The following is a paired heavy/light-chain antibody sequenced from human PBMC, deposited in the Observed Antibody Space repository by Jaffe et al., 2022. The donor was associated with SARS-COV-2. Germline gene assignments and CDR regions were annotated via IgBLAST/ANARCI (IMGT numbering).Heavy chain of an antibody. CDR1: GFSFSSYA. CDR2: TSSGSGTI. J-gene: IGHJ4*02. V-gene: IGHV3-48*01. D-gene: IGHD3-16*01. Sequence: EVLLVESGGGLVQPGGSLRLSCVASGFSFSSYAMNWVRQAPGKGLEWVSYTSSGSGTIYYADSVKGRFTISRDNAKNSLYLQMNSLRAEDTALYYCARGVFGGASDYWGQGTLVTVSS. CDR3: ARGVFGGASDY.
Light chain of an antibody. Sequence: EIVLTQSPGTLSLSPGERATLSCRASQTVSSNYLAWYQQNPGQAPRLLIYGASSRATGIPDRFSGSGSGTDFTLSINRLEPEDFAVYYCQQYGSSPRTFGQGTKLEIK. CDR2: GAS. V-gene: IGKV3-20*01. CDR1: QTVSSNY. CDR3: QQYGSSPRT. J-gene: IGKJ2*02.